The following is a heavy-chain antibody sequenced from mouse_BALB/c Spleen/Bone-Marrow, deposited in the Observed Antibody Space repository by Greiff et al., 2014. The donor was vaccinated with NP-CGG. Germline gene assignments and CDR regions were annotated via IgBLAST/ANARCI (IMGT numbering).Heavy chain of an antibody. J-gene: IGHJ3*01. CDR1: GYTFSSYW. V-gene: IGHV1-9*01. CDR2: ILPGSGST. Sequence: VQLQQSGAELMKPGASVKISCKTSGYTFSSYWIEWVKQRPGHGLEWIGAILPGSGSTNSNEKFKGKATFTADTSSNTAYMQRSSLTSEDSVVYCCARELGLRLDYWGQGTLVTVSA. CDR3: ARELGLRLDY.